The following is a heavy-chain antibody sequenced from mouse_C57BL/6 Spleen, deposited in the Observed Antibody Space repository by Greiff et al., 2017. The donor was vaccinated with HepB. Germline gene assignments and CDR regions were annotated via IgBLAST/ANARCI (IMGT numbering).Heavy chain of an antibody. V-gene: IGHV1-20*01. Sequence: VQLKQSGPELVKPGDSVKISCKASGYSFTGYFMNWVMQSHGKSLEWIGRINPYNGDTFYNQKFKGKATLTVDKSSSTAHMELRSLTSEDSAVYYCARFDGYYMRSGAMDYWGQGTSVTVSS. J-gene: IGHJ4*01. CDR1: GYSFTGYF. CDR3: ARFDGYYMRSGAMDY. D-gene: IGHD2-3*01. CDR2: INPYNGDT.